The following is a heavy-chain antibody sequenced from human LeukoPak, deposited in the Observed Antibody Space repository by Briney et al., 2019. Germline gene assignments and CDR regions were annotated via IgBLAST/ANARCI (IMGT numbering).Heavy chain of an antibody. CDR1: GGFFSGYY. D-gene: IGHD3-22*01. Sequence: SETLSLICAVCGGFFSGYYWSWTRRPPGKGLEWIGEINYSGSTNYNPSLKSRVTISVDTSKNQFSLKLSSVTAADTAVYYCARGHSGHYYDSSGYYRNPAFDIWGQGTMVTVSS. V-gene: IGHV4-34*01. J-gene: IGHJ3*02. CDR3: ARGHSGHYYDSSGYYRNPAFDI. CDR2: INYSGST.